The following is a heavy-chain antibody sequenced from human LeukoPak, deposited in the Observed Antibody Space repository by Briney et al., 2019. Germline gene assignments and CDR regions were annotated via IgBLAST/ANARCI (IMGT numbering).Heavy chain of an antibody. V-gene: IGHV1-2*02. CDR2: INPNSGGT. CDR3: ARDSVTPTDI. Sequence: GASVKVSCKASGYTFTGYYMHWVRQAPGQGLEWMGWINPNSGGTNYAQKFQGRVTMTTDTSTSTAYMELRSLRSDDTAVYYCARDSVTPTDIWGQGTMVTVSS. J-gene: IGHJ3*02. CDR1: GYTFTGYY.